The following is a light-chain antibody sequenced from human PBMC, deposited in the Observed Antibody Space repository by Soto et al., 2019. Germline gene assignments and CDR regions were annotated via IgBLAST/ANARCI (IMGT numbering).Light chain of an antibody. CDR2: ESS. V-gene: IGKV1-5*03. J-gene: IGKJ1*01. CDR1: QTISSW. Sequence: DIQMPQSPSPLSGSVGDRVTITCRASQTISSWLSWYQQKPGKAPKLLIHESSTLKSGDPSRFSGSGSGTAYALTFSSLQPDDFSTYDCQHYNSYSEACGQGTNVELK. CDR3: QHYNSYSEA.